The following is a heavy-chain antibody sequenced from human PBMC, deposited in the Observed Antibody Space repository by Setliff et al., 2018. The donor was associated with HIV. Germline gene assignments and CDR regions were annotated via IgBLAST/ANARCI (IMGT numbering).Heavy chain of an antibody. D-gene: IGHD1-26*01. CDR2: IDYSGST. CDR3: ARTMGVTYFDY. V-gene: IGHV4-39*01. CDR1: GGSISSSSYY. Sequence: SETLSLTCTVSGGSISSSSYYWGWIRQPPGKGLEWIGSIDYSGSTSYNPSLKSRVTVSVDTPENQFSLKLSSVTAADTAVYYRARTMGVTYFDYWGQGTLVTVSS. J-gene: IGHJ4*02.